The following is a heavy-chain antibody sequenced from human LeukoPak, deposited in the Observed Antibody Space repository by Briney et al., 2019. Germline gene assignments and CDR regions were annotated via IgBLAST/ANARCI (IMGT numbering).Heavy chain of an antibody. CDR1: GLTLSRYG. J-gene: IGHJ3*02. CDR2: IGSEGRNK. Sequence: SLRLSRPASGLTLSRYGSHWVRPAPCKGLAWMAVIGSEGRNKFYADSVTGRFTISRDNSKNTLYLQMNSLRAEDTAVYYCARDDLVLEENGFDIWGQGTMVTVSS. CDR3: ARDDLVLEENGFDI. D-gene: IGHD2-21*01. V-gene: IGHV3-33*01.